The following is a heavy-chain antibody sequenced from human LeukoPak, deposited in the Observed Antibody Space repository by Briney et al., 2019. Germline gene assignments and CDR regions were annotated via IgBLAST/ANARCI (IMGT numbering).Heavy chain of an antibody. J-gene: IGHJ6*03. Sequence: SETLSLTCTVSGGSISSYYWSWIRQPPGKGLEWIGYIYYSGSTNCNPSLKSRVTISVDTSKNQFSLKLSSVTAADTAVYYCASTPSAYYDFWSGYPPDYYMDVWGKGTTVTVSS. D-gene: IGHD3-3*01. V-gene: IGHV4-59*01. CDR1: GGSISSYY. CDR3: ASTPSAYYDFWSGYPPDYYMDV. CDR2: IYYSGST.